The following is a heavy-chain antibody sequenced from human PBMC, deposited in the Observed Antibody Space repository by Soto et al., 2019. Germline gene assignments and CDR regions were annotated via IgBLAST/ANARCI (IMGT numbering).Heavy chain of an antibody. CDR3: ARDGYSYCYGRADY. V-gene: IGHV1-18*01. CDR2: ISAYNGNT. CDR1: GYTFTSYG. J-gene: IGHJ4*02. Sequence: QVQLVQSGAEVKKPGASVKVSCKASGYTFTSYGISWVRQAPGQGLEWMGWISAYNGNTNYAQKLQGRITITTDTSTSKAYMELRSLGSGDTAVYYCARDGYSYCYGRADYWGQGNLVTVSS. D-gene: IGHD5-18*01.